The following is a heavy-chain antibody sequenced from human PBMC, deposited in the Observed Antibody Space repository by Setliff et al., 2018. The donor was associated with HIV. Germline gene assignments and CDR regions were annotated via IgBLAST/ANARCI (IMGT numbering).Heavy chain of an antibody. CDR1: GYTFTAYG. D-gene: IGHD2-21*01. J-gene: IGHJ4*02. CDR3: ARGTINNYFDY. Sequence: ASVKVSCKTSGYTFTAYGINWVRQAPGQGLAWMGGISSINGNTNYAQKFQGRVTMTTDTFTNTAYMELRSLRSDDTAVYYCARGTINNYFDYWGQGTLVTVSS. V-gene: IGHV1-18*01. CDR2: ISSINGNT.